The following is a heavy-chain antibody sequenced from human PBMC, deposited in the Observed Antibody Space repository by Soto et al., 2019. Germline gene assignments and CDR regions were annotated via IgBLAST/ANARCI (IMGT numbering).Heavy chain of an antibody. CDR3: ARVSGSYYYGMDV. CDR2: IYHSGST. J-gene: IGHJ6*02. V-gene: IGHV4-4*02. Sequence: QVQLQESGPGLVKPSGTLSLTCAVSGGSISSSNCWSWVRQPPGKGLERIGEIYHSGSTNFNPSVKSRGTISVDKSKNQSSLKLNSVTAADTAVYYCARVSGSYYYGMDVWGQGTTVTVSS. CDR1: GGSISSSNC.